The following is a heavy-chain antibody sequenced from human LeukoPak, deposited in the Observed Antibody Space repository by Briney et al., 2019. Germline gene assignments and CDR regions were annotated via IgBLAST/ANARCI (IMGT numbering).Heavy chain of an antibody. Sequence: PSETLSLTCTVSGGSISSGDYYWSWIRQPPGKGLEWIGYIYYSGSTYYNPSLKSRVTISVDTSKNQFSLKLSSVTAADTAVYYCARDFVVAPNWFDPWGQGTLVTVS. D-gene: IGHD2-15*01. J-gene: IGHJ5*02. CDR2: IYYSGST. V-gene: IGHV4-30-4*01. CDR3: ARDFVVAPNWFDP. CDR1: GGSISSGDYY.